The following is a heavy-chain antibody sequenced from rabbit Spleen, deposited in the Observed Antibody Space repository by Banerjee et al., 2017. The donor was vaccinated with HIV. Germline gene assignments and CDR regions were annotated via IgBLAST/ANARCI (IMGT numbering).Heavy chain of an antibody. CDR2: IYTGDGST. Sequence: QSLEESGGDLVKPGASLTLTCTASGFSFSSTYYMCWVRQAPGKGLEWIACIYTGDGSTYYASWAKGRFTISKTSSTTVTLQMTSLTAADTATYFCARGNYYAYGYAGYAQNYLNLWGQGTLVTVS. J-gene: IGHJ4*01. CDR3: ARGNYYAYGYAGYAQNYLNL. D-gene: IGHD6-1*01. CDR1: GFSFSSTYY. V-gene: IGHV1S40*01.